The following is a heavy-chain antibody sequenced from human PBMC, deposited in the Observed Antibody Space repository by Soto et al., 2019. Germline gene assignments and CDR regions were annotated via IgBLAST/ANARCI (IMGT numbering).Heavy chain of an antibody. CDR1: GFTFSSYA. CDR3: ARSSGTVSRPVSYYYGMDV. D-gene: IGHD1-1*01. CDR2: ISYDGSNK. Sequence: GGSLRLSCAASGFTFSSYAMHWVRQAPGKGLEWVAVISYDGSNKYYADSVKGRFTISRDNSKNTLYLQMNSLRAEDTAVYYCARSSGTVSRPVSYYYGMDVWGQGTTVTVSS. V-gene: IGHV3-30-3*01. J-gene: IGHJ6*02.